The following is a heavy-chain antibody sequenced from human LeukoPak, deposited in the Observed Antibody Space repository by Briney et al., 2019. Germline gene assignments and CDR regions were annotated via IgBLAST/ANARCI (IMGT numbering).Heavy chain of an antibody. J-gene: IGHJ4*02. CDR2: INHSGST. Sequence: SETLSLTCAVYGGSFIGYYWSWIRQPPGKGLEWIGEINHSGSTNYNPSLKSRVTISVDTSKNQFSLKLSSVTAADTAVYYCARTPGSSSWYYFDYWGQGTLVTVSS. D-gene: IGHD6-13*01. V-gene: IGHV4-34*01. CDR1: GGSFIGYY. CDR3: ARTPGSSSWYYFDY.